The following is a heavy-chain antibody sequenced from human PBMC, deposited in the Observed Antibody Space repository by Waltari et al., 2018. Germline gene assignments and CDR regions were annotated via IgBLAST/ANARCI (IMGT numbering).Heavy chain of an antibody. Sequence: EVQMVESGGGLVQPGGSLRLSCAASGFTFSSHLMHWVRQGPGKGLVWVARINDDGSRTAYADSVKGRVTISRDNAKNILYLEMSSLTAEDTAVYYCGRESTTDWYVDHWGQGTLVTFSS. V-gene: IGHV3-74*01. CDR3: GRESTTDWYVDH. J-gene: IGHJ4*02. CDR2: INDDGSRT. D-gene: IGHD3-9*01. CDR1: GFTFSSHL.